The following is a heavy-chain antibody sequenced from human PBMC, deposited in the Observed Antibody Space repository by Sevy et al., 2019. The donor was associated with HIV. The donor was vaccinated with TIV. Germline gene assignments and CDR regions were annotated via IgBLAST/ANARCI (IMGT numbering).Heavy chain of an antibody. D-gene: IGHD2-8*01. CDR2: LSFGCGEI. CDR1: GFTFSKYS. CDR3: ATAGCTKPYAY. V-gene: IGHV3-23*01. J-gene: IGHJ4*02. Sequence: GGSLRLSCAASGFTFSKYSMSWVRQPPGKGLEWVSTLSFGCGEINYADSVKGRFTISRDNSKSSVYLQMNNLRPEDAAVYYGATAGCTKPYAYWGQGPRVT.